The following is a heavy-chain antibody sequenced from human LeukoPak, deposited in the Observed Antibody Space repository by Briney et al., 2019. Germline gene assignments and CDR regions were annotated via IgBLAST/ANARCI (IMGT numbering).Heavy chain of an antibody. V-gene: IGHV4-39*07. CDR3: ARAEGLAFDY. D-gene: IGHD3/OR15-3a*01. CDR2: IYYSGST. J-gene: IGHJ4*02. CDR1: GGSISSGGYY. Sequence: SQTLSLTCTVSGGSISSGGYYWSWIRQPPGKGLEWIGSIYYSGSTNYNPSLKSRVTISVDTSKNQFSLRLSSVTAADTAVYYCARAEGLAFDYWGQGTLVTVSS.